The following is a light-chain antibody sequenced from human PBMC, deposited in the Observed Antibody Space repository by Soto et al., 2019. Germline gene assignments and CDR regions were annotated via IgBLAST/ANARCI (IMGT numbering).Light chain of an antibody. CDR1: QTIDTF. J-gene: IGKJ4*01. Sequence: DIQMTQSPPSLSASVGDRVTITCRASQTIDTFANWYQQKPGKAPKLLIFGASSLHSGVPSRFSGSGSGTDSTLTITSLQPEDFATYYCQQSYTIPLTFGGGTKVEIK. V-gene: IGKV1-39*01. CDR3: QQSYTIPLT. CDR2: GAS.